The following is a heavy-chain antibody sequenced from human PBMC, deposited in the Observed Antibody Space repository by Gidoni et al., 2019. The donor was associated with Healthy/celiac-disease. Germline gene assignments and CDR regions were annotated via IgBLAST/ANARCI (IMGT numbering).Heavy chain of an antibody. V-gene: IGHV3-48*03. D-gene: IGHD6-19*01. Sequence: EVQLVESGGGLVQPGGSLRLSCAASGFTFSSYEMTWVRQAPGKGLEWVSYISSSGSTIYYADSVKGRFTISRDNAKNSLYLQMNSMRAEDTAVYYCARFSSGWHSILVSPRGYGMDVWGQGTTVTVSS. J-gene: IGHJ6*02. CDR3: ARFSSGWHSILVSPRGYGMDV. CDR1: GFTFSSYE. CDR2: ISSSGSTI.